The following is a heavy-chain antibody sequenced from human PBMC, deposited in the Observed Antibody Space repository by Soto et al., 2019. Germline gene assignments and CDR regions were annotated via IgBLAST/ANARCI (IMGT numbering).Heavy chain of an antibody. V-gene: IGHV3-21*01. CDR2: ISSSSSYI. D-gene: IGHD5-18*01. Sequence: EVQLVESGGGLVKPGGSLRLSCAASGFTFSSYSMNWVRQAPGKGLEWVSSISSSSSYIYYADSVKGRFTISRDNAKNTLYLQMNSLRAEDTAVYYCARSSPPWIQLWGGARNWFDPWGQGTLVTVSS. J-gene: IGHJ5*02. CDR3: ARSSPPWIQLWGGARNWFDP. CDR1: GFTFSSYS.